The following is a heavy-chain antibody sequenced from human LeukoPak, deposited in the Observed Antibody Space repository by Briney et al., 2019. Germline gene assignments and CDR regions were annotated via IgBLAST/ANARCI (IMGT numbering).Heavy chain of an antibody. CDR1: GYTFTGYY. V-gene: IGHV1-2*02. Sequence: ASVKVSCKASGYTFTGYYMHWVRQAPGQGLEWMGWINPNSGGTNYAQKFQGRVTMTRDTSISTAYMELSRLRSDDTAVYYCARDRNYYDSSVYRLGKYDAFDIWGQGTMVTVSS. D-gene: IGHD3-22*01. CDR2: INPNSGGT. CDR3: ARDRNYYDSSVYRLGKYDAFDI. J-gene: IGHJ3*02.